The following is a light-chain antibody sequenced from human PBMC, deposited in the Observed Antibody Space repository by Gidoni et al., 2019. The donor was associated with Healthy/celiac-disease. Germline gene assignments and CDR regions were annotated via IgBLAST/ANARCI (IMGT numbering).Light chain of an antibody. CDR2: DAP. J-gene: IGKJ4*01. Sequence: DIQMTQSPSSLSASVGDRVTITCQASQDISNYLNWYQQKPGKAPKLLIYDAPNLETVVPSRFSGSGCGTDFTFTISSLQPEYIATYYCQQYDNLPLTFGGGTKVEIK. CDR3: QQYDNLPLT. V-gene: IGKV1-33*01. CDR1: QDISNY.